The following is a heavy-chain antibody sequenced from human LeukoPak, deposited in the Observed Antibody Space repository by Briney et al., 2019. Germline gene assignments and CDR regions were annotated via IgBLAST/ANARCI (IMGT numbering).Heavy chain of an antibody. CDR3: ARGGIQVSGIDEFDY. V-gene: IGHV3-13*01. D-gene: IGHD6-19*01. CDR1: GFNFIDYD. CDR2: IGIRGDT. J-gene: IGHJ4*02. Sequence: GGSLRLSCVASGFNFIDYDMHWVRQVIGKGLEWVSAIGIRGDTHYSGSAKGRFTISRENAESSLYLQMNSLRAEDTAVYYCARGGIQVSGIDEFDYWGQGTLVTVSS.